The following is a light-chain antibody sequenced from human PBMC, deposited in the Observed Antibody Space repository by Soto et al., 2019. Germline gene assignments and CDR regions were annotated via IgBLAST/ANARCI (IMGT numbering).Light chain of an antibody. V-gene: IGKV3-11*01. CDR2: DAS. CDR1: ETLGSQ. J-gene: IGKJ2*01. Sequence: EVVLTQSPATLSLSPGERATLSCRASETLGSQLAWYQQKPGQAPRVLIYDASNRATGIPARFSGSGFGTDFTLTISSLEPEDFAVYYCQQRNNWPPGYTFGRGTRVEIK. CDR3: QQRNNWPPGYT.